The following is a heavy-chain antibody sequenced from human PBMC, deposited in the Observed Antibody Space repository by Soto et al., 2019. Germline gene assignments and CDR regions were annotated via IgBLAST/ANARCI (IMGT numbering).Heavy chain of an antibody. V-gene: IGHV4-59*01. CDR1: GGSIGSYY. Sequence: PSETLSLTCTVSGGSIGSYYWSWIRQSPGKGLEWIAYIYYSGSTNYNPSLRSRVTISLATSKNQFSLKLSSATAANTAVYSCARVNSVYEAPRQYYYYRDVWGKGTTVTVSS. CDR2: IYYSGST. CDR3: ARVNSVYEAPRQYYYYRDV. D-gene: IGHD5-12*01. J-gene: IGHJ6*03.